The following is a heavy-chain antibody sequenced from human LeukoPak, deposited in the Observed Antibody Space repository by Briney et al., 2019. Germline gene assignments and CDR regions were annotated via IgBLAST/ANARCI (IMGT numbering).Heavy chain of an antibody. CDR3: ARQTRRTAMEDRRIDY. V-gene: IGHV5-51*01. CDR2: IFPDDSNT. CDR1: GYSFASSW. J-gene: IGHJ4*02. Sequence: GESLKISCTASGYSFASSWIAWVRQMPGKGRQCMGIIFPDDSNTGYNPSFQGQVTMSADKSVSTAYLQWSSLKASDTAIYYCARQTRRTAMEDRRIDYWGQGTLVIVSS. D-gene: IGHD1-1*01.